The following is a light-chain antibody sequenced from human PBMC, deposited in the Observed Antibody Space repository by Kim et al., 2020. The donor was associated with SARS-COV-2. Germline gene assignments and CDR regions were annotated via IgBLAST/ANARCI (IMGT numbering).Light chain of an antibody. CDR1: QSIGRY. CDR2: AAS. V-gene: IGKV1-39*01. Sequence: DTQMTQAPSSLSASVGDRVTITCRASQSIGRYLNWYQQKPGKAPMLLIYAASSLQGGVPSRFSGSRSGTDFTLTISSLQPEDFATYYCQQSYRTPYSFGQGIKLEI. J-gene: IGKJ2*01. CDR3: QQSYRTPYS.